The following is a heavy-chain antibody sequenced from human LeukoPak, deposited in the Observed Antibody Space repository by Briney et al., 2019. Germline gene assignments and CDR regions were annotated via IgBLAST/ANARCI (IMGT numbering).Heavy chain of an antibody. V-gene: IGHV3-74*01. CDR2: INIDGSSI. CDR1: GFTLNKYW. CDR3: TRIPADQTFFDF. J-gene: IGHJ4*02. D-gene: IGHD2-2*01. Sequence: GRSLRLSCAASGFTLNKYWMHWVRQAPGKGLVWVSRINIDGSSISYADSVRGRFTISRDNAKNTLYLQMNNLRAEDTAVYYCTRIPADQTFFDFWGQGTLVTVSS.